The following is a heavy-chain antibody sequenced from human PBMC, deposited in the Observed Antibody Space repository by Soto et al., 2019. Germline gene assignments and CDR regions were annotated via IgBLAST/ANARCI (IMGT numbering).Heavy chain of an antibody. Sequence: SVKVSCKASGGTFSSYAISWVRQAPGQGLEWMGGIIPIFGTANYAQKFQGRVTITADESKGTAYMELSSLRSEDTAVYYCARDPHCSSTSCPTSGFGMDVWGQGTTVTVSS. D-gene: IGHD2-2*01. CDR3: ARDPHCSSTSCPTSGFGMDV. CDR2: IIPIFGTA. CDR1: GGTFSSYA. V-gene: IGHV1-69*13. J-gene: IGHJ6*02.